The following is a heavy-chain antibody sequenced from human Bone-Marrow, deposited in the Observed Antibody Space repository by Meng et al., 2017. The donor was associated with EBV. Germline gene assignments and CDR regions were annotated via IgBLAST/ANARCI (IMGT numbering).Heavy chain of an antibody. Sequence: VEVVEYGVGVVQPGRSLRLSCAASGFTFSSYSMNWVRQAPGKGLEWVSSISSSSYIYYADSVKGRFTISRDNAKNSLYLQMNSLRAEDTAVYYCARDPLVDEYYFDYWGQGTLVTVSS. V-gene: IGHV3-21*01. J-gene: IGHJ4*02. CDR2: ISSSSYI. CDR1: GFTFSSYS. D-gene: IGHD2-15*01. CDR3: ARDPLVDEYYFDY.